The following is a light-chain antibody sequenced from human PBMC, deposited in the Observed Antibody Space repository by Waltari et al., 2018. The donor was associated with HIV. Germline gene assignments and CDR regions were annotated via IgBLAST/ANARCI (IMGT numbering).Light chain of an antibody. CDR3: SSYAGSKVL. CDR2: EVT. J-gene: IGLJ2*01. V-gene: IGLV2-8*01. Sequence: QSALTQPPSASGSPGQSVTISCTGTSSDVGAYNYVSWYQQYPGKAPKLRIYEVTKRPSGAPDRFSGSKSGNTASLTVSGLQAEDEADYYCSSYAGSKVLFGGGTELTVL. CDR1: SSDVGAYNY.